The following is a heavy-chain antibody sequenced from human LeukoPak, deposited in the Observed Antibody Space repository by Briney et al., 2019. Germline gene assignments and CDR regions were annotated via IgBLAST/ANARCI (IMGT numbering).Heavy chain of an antibody. Sequence: GASVKVSCKASGYTFTGYYMHWVRQAPGQGLEWMGWINPNSGGTNYAQKFQGRVTMTRDTSISTAYMELSRLRSDDTAVYYCARDLYSSEAHIDYWGQGTLVTVSS. J-gene: IGHJ4*02. D-gene: IGHD6-19*01. V-gene: IGHV1-2*02. CDR1: GYTFTGYY. CDR2: INPNSGGT. CDR3: ARDLYSSEAHIDY.